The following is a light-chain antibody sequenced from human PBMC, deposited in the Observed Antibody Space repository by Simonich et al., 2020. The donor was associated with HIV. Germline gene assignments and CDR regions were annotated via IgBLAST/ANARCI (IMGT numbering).Light chain of an antibody. CDR1: SSDVGGYNY. Sequence: QSALTQPASVSGSPGQSITISCTGTSSDVGGYNYVSWYPQNPGKAPKLMIYDVSKRPSVVSNRFSGSKSGNTASLTISGLQAVDEADYYCSSYTTSSTFVFGGGTKLAVL. CDR3: SSYTTSSTFV. J-gene: IGLJ3*02. CDR2: DVS. V-gene: IGLV2-14*01.